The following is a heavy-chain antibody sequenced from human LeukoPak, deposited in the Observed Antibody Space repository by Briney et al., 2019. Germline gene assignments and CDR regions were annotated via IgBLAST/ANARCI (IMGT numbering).Heavy chain of an antibody. CDR2: ISSSGSTI. CDR1: GFTFSSYE. CDR3: ARDGNGRWFGELPDAFDY. D-gene: IGHD3-10*01. V-gene: IGHV3-48*03. Sequence: GGSLRLSCAASGFTFSSYEMNWVRQAPGKGLVWVSYISSSGSTIYYADSVKGRFTISRDNAKNSLYLQMNSLRAEDTAVYYCARDGNGRWFGELPDAFDYWGQGTLVTVSS. J-gene: IGHJ4*02.